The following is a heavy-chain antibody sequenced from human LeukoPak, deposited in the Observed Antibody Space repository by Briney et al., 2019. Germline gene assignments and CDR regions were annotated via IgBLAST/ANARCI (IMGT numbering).Heavy chain of an antibody. Sequence: GGSLRLSCAASGFSFNNAWMAWVRQAPGKGLDWVSAISGSGGSTYYADSVKGRFTISRDNSKNTLYLQMNSLRAEDTAVYYCAKDARGPLDAFDIWGQGTMVTVSS. CDR1: GFSFNNAW. D-gene: IGHD5-12*01. CDR3: AKDARGPLDAFDI. V-gene: IGHV3-23*01. CDR2: ISGSGGST. J-gene: IGHJ3*02.